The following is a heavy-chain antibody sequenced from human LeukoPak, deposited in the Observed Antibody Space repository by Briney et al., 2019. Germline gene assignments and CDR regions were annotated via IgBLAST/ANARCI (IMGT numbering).Heavy chain of an antibody. Sequence: NPSETLSLTCTVSGGSISSSSYYWSWIRQPPGKGLEWIGEINHSGSTNYNPSLKSRVTISVDTSKNQFSLKLSSVTAADTAVYYCASPYCSGGSCYRRRAFDIWGQGTMVTVSS. J-gene: IGHJ3*02. CDR2: INHSGST. CDR3: ASPYCSGGSCYRRRAFDI. D-gene: IGHD2-15*01. CDR1: GGSISSSSYY. V-gene: IGHV4-39*07.